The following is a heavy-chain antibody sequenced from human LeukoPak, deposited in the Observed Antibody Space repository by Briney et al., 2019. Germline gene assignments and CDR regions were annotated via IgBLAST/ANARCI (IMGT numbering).Heavy chain of an antibody. CDR1: GYTFTSYG. J-gene: IGHJ4*02. CDR2: ISAYNGNT. V-gene: IGHV1-18*01. CDR3: ARLQGFTIFGVVTEFDY. Sequence: ASVKVSCKASGYTFTSYGISWVRQAPGQGLEWMGWISAYNGNTNYAQKLQGRVTMTTDTSTSTAYMELRSLRSDDTAVYYCARLQGFTIFGVVTEFDYWGQGTLVTVSS. D-gene: IGHD3-3*01.